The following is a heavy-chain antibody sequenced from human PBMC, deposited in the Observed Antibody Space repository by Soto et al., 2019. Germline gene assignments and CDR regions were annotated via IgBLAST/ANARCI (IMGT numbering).Heavy chain of an antibody. CDR2: IYWDDDK. D-gene: IGHD3-16*02. Sequence: QITLKESGPTLVKPTQTLTLTCTFSGFSLSTSGVGVGWIRQPPGKALEWLALIYWDDDKRYSPSLKSRLIITKDNSKNQVVLTMTNMDPVDTATYYWANRCTAYIGGSYRRTDALDIWGQGTRVTVSA. V-gene: IGHV2-5*02. CDR1: GFSLSTSGVG. CDR3: ANRCTAYIGGSYRRTDALDI. J-gene: IGHJ3*02.